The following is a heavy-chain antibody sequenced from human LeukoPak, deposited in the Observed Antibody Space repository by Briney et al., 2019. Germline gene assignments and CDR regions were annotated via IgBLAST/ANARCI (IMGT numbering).Heavy chain of an antibody. CDR3: TREGLDP. CDR2: IDSDGTGT. V-gene: IGHV3-74*01. J-gene: IGHJ5*02. D-gene: IGHD2-21*01. Sequence: PGGSLRLSCAASGLTFSSYWMHWVRQAPGKGLVWVSRIDSDGTGTIYADSVRGRFTISRDNAKNTMYLQMNSLRAEDTAVYDCTREGLDPWGQGTLVTVSS. CDR1: GLTFSSYW.